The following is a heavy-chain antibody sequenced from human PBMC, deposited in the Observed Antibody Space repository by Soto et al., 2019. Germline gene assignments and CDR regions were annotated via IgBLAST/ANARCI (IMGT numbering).Heavy chain of an antibody. Sequence: QVQLVQSGAEVRKPGSSVNVSCKASGTSFTSYGIHWVRQAPGQGLEWMGGFVPMFSSSNYAQKFQDRLTIVADESTNTAYMELSSLRAEDSAIYYCARTGGTYYFDHWGQGTLVTVSS. J-gene: IGHJ4*02. CDR1: GTSFTSYG. V-gene: IGHV1-69*01. CDR3: ARTGGTYYFDH. CDR2: FVPMFSSS. D-gene: IGHD1-1*01.